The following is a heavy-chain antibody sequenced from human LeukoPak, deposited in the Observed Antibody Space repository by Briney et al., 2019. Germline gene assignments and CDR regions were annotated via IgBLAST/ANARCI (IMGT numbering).Heavy chain of an antibody. V-gene: IGHV3-23*01. CDR2: IRQSGDVT. D-gene: IGHD6-6*01. CDR1: EFTFSNYV. Sequence: PGGSLRLSCAASEFTFSNYVMNWVRQAPGKGLEWVSSIRQSGDVTYYADSVKGRFTISRDNSKNTLYVQMNSLRAEDTAVYYCAKPLAARRWGDFDYWGQGTLVTVSS. CDR3: AKPLAARRWGDFDY. J-gene: IGHJ4*02.